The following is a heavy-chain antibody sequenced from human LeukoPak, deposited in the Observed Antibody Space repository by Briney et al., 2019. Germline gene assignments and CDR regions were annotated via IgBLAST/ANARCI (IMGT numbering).Heavy chain of an antibody. V-gene: IGHV3-23*01. CDR3: AKGLTTHDY. Sequence: PGGTLRLSCAASGFTFSNYGMSWVRQAPGKGLEWVSGMSGSGGSTYYADSVKGRFTISRDNSKNTLYLQMNSLRADDTALYYCAKGLTTHDYWGQGTLVTVSS. D-gene: IGHD4-11*01. CDR2: MSGSGGST. CDR1: GFTFSNYG. J-gene: IGHJ4*02.